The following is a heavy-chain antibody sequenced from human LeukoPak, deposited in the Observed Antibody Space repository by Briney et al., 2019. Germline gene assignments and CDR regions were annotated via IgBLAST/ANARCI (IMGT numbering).Heavy chain of an antibody. Sequence: GGSLRLSCAASGFIFNTSAINWVRQAPGKGLEWVSGISGSGGVTYYGDSVKGRFSISRDNSKSTVDLQMNNLRVEDTAVCYCAKNAESIRLEYFHHWGKGTLVTVSS. CDR1: GFIFNTSA. D-gene: IGHD6-6*01. CDR3: AKNAESIRLEYFHH. J-gene: IGHJ1*01. CDR2: ISGSGGVT. V-gene: IGHV3-23*01.